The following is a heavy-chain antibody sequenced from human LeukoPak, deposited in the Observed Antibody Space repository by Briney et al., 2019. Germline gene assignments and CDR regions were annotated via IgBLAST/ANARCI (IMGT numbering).Heavy chain of an antibody. J-gene: IGHJ3*02. CDR1: GFTVSSNY. V-gene: IGHV3-66*01. CDR2: IYSGGST. CDR3: ARAYSSGTPAFDI. Sequence: PGGSLRLSCAASGFTVSSNYMSWVRQAPGKGLEWVSVIYSGGSTYYADSVKGRFTISRDNSKNTLYLQMNSLRAEDTAVYYCARAYSSGTPAFDIRGQGTMVTVSS. D-gene: IGHD6-19*01.